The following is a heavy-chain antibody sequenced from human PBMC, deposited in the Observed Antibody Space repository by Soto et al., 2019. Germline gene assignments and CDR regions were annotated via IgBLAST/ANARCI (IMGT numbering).Heavy chain of an antibody. J-gene: IGHJ6*02. D-gene: IGHD5-18*01. Sequence: QVQLQESGPGLVKPSGTLSLTCAVSGGSISSSNWWSWVRQPPGKGLEWIGEIDHSGSTNYNPSLNSRVTISVDKSKTQFSLKLSSVTAADTAVYYCAGWIQLQQYYYYGMDVWGQGTTVTVSS. CDR2: IDHSGST. CDR1: GGSISSSNW. CDR3: AGWIQLQQYYYYGMDV. V-gene: IGHV4-4*02.